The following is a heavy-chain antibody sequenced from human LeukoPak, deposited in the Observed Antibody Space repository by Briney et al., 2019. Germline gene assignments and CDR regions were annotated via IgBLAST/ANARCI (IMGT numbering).Heavy chain of an antibody. CDR2: ISWNSGSI. CDR1: GFTFDDYA. V-gene: IGHV3-9*01. CDR3: AKGGDYGDAFDI. D-gene: IGHD4-17*01. Sequence: PGRSLRLSCAASGFTFDDYAMHWVRQAPGKGLEWVSGISWNSGSIGYADSVKGRFTISRDNAKNSLYLQMNSLRAEDTALYYCAKGGDYGDAFDIWGQGTMVTVSS. J-gene: IGHJ3*02.